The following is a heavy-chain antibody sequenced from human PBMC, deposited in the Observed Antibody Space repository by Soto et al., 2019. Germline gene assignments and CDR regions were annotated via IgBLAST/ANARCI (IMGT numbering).Heavy chain of an antibody. D-gene: IGHD2-15*01. J-gene: IGHJ4*02. CDR1: GVTFRNYG. CDR3: ARDLGVVGPDLAY. V-gene: IGHV3-33*01. Sequence: QVQLVESGGGVVQPGNSLRLYCITYGVTFRNYGMHWVRQFPGKELEWVAVVWHDGSKQYYLDSVKGRFTISRDDSKSTLYLQMNSLKVEDTAIYSCARDLGVVGPDLAYWGQGTTVTVSS. CDR2: VWHDGSKQ.